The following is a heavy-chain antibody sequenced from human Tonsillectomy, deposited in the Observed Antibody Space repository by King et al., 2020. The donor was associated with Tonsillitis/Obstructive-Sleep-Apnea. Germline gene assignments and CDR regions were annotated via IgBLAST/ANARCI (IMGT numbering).Heavy chain of an antibody. V-gene: IGHV3-30*18. D-gene: IGHD1-26*01. CDR1: GFTFSSYG. J-gene: IGHJ4*02. CDR3: AKVGGWGLLWGLDY. Sequence: VQLVESGGGVVQPGRSLRLSCAASGFTFSSYGMHWVRQAPGKGLEWVAVISYDGSNKYYADPVKGRFTISRDNSKNTLYLQMNSLRAEDTAVYYCAKVGGWGLLWGLDYWGQGTLVTVSS. CDR2: ISYDGSNK.